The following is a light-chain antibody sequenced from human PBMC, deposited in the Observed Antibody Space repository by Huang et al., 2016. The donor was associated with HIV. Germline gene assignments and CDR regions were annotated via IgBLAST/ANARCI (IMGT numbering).Light chain of an antibody. V-gene: IGKV1-33*01. CDR2: AAS. CDR3: QQYDNLPLT. Sequence: DIQMTQSPSSLSASVGDRLTITCQASQGIGTYLSWFQHKPWKAPNLLIYAASKLEAGVPSRFSGSGSGTDFTFTISSLQPEDFATYYCQQYDNLPLTFGGGTKVEIK. CDR1: QGIGTY. J-gene: IGKJ4*01.